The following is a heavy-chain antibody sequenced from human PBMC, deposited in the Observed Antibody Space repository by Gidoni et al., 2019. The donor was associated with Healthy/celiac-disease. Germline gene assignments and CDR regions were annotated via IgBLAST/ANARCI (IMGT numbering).Heavy chain of an antibody. D-gene: IGHD5-12*01. CDR1: GFTFSSYA. V-gene: IGHV3-23*01. CDR2: ISGSGGST. Sequence: EVQLLESGGGLVQPGGSLILSCAASGFTFSSYAMSWVRQAPGTGLEWFSAISGSGGSTYYADSVKGRFTISRDNSKNTLYLQMNSLRAEDTAVYYCAKMKGFGRDGYNFDYWGQGTLVTVSS. CDR3: AKMKGFGRDGYNFDY. J-gene: IGHJ4*02.